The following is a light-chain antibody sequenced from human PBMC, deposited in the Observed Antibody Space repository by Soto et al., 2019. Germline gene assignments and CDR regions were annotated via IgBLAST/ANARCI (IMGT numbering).Light chain of an antibody. Sequence: QSALTQTSSVSGSPGQSITISCTGSSNDVGGYNYVSWYQQHPGQPPKLIIYEVSDRPSGVSPRFSGYKSGNTASLTISGLQVEAEADYFCTSYTSTIPYVFGSGTKVTVL. CDR3: TSYTSTIPYV. V-gene: IGLV2-14*01. CDR2: EVS. J-gene: IGLJ1*01. CDR1: SNDVGGYNY.